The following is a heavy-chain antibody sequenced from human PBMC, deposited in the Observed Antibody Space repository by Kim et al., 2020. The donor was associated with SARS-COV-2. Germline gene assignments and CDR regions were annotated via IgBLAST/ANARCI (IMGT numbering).Heavy chain of an antibody. CDR2: ISWNSGSI. J-gene: IGHJ4*02. CDR1: GFTFGDYA. Sequence: GGSLRLSCAASGFTFGDYAMHWVRQAPGKGLEWVSGISWNSGSIGYADSVKGRFTISRDNAKNSLYLQMNSLRAEDTALYYCAKTGRVGAFPFDYWGQGTLVTVSS. D-gene: IGHD1-26*01. CDR3: AKTGRVGAFPFDY. V-gene: IGHV3-9*01.